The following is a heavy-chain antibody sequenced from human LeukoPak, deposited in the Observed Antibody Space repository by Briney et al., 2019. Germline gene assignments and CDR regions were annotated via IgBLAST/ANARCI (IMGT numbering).Heavy chain of an antibody. V-gene: IGHV3-21*01. J-gene: IGHJ4*02. CDR3: ARDLWSEIDY. Sequence: GGSLRLSCAASGFTFSSYSMNWVRQAPGKGLEWVSSISSSSSYIYYADSVKGRLTISRDKAKNSLYLQMNSLRAEDTAVYYCARDLWSEIDYWGQGTLVTVSS. D-gene: IGHD2-8*02. CDR2: ISSSSSYI. CDR1: GFTFSSYS.